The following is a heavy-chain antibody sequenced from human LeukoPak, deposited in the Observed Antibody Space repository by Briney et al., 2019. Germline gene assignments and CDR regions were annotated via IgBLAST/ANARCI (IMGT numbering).Heavy chain of an antibody. CDR3: ARLAVAGHFDH. J-gene: IGHJ4*02. D-gene: IGHD6-19*01. V-gene: IGHV1-18*01. CDR1: GYTFTSYG. Sequence: ASVRVSCKASGYTFTSYGISWVRQAPGQGLEWMGWISGYNGDTNYAQKLQGRVTMTTDTSTSTVCMELRSLRSDDTAVYFCARLAVAGHFDHWGQGTLVTVSS. CDR2: ISGYNGDT.